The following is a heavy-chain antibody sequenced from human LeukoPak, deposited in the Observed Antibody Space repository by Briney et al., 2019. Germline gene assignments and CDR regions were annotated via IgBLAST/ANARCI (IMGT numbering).Heavy chain of an antibody. V-gene: IGHV3-21*01. J-gene: IGHJ6*03. CDR1: GFTFSSYS. Sequence: GGSLRLSCAASGFTFSSYSMNWVRQAPGKGLEWVSSISSSSSYIYYADSVKGRFTISRDNAKNSLYLQMNSLRAEDTAVYYCARYGSGSYGIYYYYMDVWGKGTTVTVSS. CDR3: ARYGSGSYGIYYYYMDV. D-gene: IGHD3-10*01. CDR2: ISSSSSYI.